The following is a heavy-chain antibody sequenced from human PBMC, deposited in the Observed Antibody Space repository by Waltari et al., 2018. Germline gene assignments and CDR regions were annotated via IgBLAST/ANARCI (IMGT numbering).Heavy chain of an antibody. J-gene: IGHJ4*02. D-gene: IGHD6-19*01. Sequence: EVQLVESGGGLVQPGGSLRLSCAASGFTFSSYWMHWVRQAPGKGLVWVSRINSDGVSTSYADSVKGRFTISRDNAKNTLYLQMNSLRAEDTAVYYCARVSEWLVRRYYFDYWGQGTLVTVSS. V-gene: IGHV3-74*01. CDR3: ARVSEWLVRRYYFDY. CDR1: GFTFSSYW. CDR2: INSDGVST.